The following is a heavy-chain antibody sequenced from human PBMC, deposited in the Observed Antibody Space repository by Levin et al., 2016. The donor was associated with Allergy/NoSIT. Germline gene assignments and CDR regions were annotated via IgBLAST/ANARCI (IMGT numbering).Heavy chain of an antibody. CDR3: GRLSVWGSFRPYYFDN. CDR2: TYYSGYT. J-gene: IGHJ4*02. Sequence: SETLSLTCTVSGGSISGYHWSWIRQPPGKGLEYIGYTYYSGYTKYSPSLKSRVTISVDTSKNQFSLKLSSVTAADTAVYYCGRLSVWGSFRPYYFDNWGQGALVTVSS. CDR1: GGSISGYH. V-gene: IGHV4-59*01. D-gene: IGHD3-16*02.